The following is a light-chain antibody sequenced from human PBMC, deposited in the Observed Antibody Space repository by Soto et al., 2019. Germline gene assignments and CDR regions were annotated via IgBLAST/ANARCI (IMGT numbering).Light chain of an antibody. V-gene: IGKV3-20*01. CDR1: QSVANTF. CDR2: GAS. J-gene: IGKJ5*01. CDR3: QQYGSSPLT. Sequence: EIVLTQSPGTLSLSPGERATLSCRASQSVANTFLAWYQQRPGQTPMLLIFGASSRATGIPDRFSASGSGTDFTLTISRLEPEDFAVYYCQQYGSSPLTIGQGTRLEIK.